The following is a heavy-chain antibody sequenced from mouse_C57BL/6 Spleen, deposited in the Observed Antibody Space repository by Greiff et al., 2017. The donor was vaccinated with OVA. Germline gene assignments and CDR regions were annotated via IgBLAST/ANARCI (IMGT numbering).Heavy chain of an antibody. CDR3: ARAYDYVWFAY. D-gene: IGHD2-4*01. J-gene: IGHJ3*01. CDR2: ISYDGSN. Sequence: EVKVEESGPGLVKPSQSLSLTCSVTGYSITSGYYWNWIRQFPGNKLEWMGYISYDGSNNYNPSLKNRISITRDTSKNQFFLKLNSVTTEDTATYYCARAYDYVWFAYWGQGTLVTVSA. CDR1: GYSITSGYY. V-gene: IGHV3-6*01.